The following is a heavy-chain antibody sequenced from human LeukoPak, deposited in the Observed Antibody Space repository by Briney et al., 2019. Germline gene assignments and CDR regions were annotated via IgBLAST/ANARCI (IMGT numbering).Heavy chain of an antibody. D-gene: IGHD2-15*01. CDR3: ALVVVAAVGWY. CDR1: GYTFIAYY. CDR2: INPNSGGT. J-gene: IGHJ4*02. Sequence: ASVKVSCKASGYTFIAYYMHWVRQAPGQGLEWMGWINPNSGGTNYAQKFQGRVTMTRDTSISTAYVELSRLRSDDTAVYYCALVVVAAVGWYWGQGTLVTVSS. V-gene: IGHV1-2*02.